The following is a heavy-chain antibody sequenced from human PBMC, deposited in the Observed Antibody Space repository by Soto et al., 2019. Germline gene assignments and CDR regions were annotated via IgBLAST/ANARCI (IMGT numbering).Heavy chain of an antibody. D-gene: IGHD1-26*01. V-gene: IGHV5-51*01. CDR2: IYPGDSDT. J-gene: IGHJ6*02. Sequence: GESLKISCKGSGYSFTSYWIGWVRQMPGKGLEWMGIIYPGDSDTRYSPSFQGQVTISADKSISTAYLQWSSLKASDTAMYYCARHEVGATHYYYYAMDVWGQGTTVTVSS. CDR1: GYSFTSYW. CDR3: ARHEVGATHYYYYAMDV.